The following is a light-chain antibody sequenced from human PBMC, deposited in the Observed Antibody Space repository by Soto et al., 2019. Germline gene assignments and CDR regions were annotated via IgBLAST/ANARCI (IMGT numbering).Light chain of an antibody. V-gene: IGLV3-21*04. J-gene: IGLJ2*01. CDR2: YDS. CDR1: NIGSKS. CDR3: QVWDSSSVV. Sequence: SCELTQPPSVSVAPGKTARITCGGNNIGSKSVHWYQQKPGQAPVLVIYYDSDRPSGIPERFSGSNSGNTATLTISRVEAGDEADYYCQVWDSSSVVFGGGTKLTVL.